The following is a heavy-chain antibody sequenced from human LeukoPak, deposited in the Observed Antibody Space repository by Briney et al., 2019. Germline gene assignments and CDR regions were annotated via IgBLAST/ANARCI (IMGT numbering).Heavy chain of an antibody. V-gene: IGHV3-21*01. CDR2: ISSSSSYI. Sequence: PGGSLRLSCAASGFTFSSYSMNWVRQAPGKGLEWVSSISSSSSYIYCADSVKGRFTISRDNAKNSLYLQMNSLRAEDTAVYYCARGVGATLNYWGQGTLVTVSS. J-gene: IGHJ4*02. CDR1: GFTFSSYS. D-gene: IGHD1-26*01. CDR3: ARGVGATLNY.